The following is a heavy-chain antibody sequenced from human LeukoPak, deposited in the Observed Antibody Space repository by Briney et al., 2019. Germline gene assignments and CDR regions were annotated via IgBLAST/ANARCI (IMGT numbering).Heavy chain of an antibody. CDR3: ARDQKAAGSGWSLAFDY. J-gene: IGHJ4*02. D-gene: IGHD6-19*01. Sequence: PGGSLRLSCAASGFTFSSYAMHWVRQAPGKGLEWVAVISYDGSNKYYADSVEGRFTISRDNSKNTLYLQMNSLRAEDTAVYYCARDQKAAGSGWSLAFDYWGQGTLVTVSS. CDR1: GFTFSSYA. V-gene: IGHV3-30-3*01. CDR2: ISYDGSNK.